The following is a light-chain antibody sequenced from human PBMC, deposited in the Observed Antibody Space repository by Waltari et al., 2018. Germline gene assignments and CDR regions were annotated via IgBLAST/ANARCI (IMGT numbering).Light chain of an antibody. CDR3: SSYAGNNISL. J-gene: IGLJ2*01. CDR1: NRDGGTSTN. V-gene: IGLV2-8*01. Sequence: QSARTHPPSATGSPGQSVTISCTETNRDGGTSTNVPWYQHRAGKAPILIIFDVNKRPSGFPDRFSGSRSDNTASLTVSGLQAEDEADYYCSSYAGNNISLFGGGTKLTVL. CDR2: DVN.